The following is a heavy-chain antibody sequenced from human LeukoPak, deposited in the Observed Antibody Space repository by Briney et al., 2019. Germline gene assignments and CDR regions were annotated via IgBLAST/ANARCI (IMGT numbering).Heavy chain of an antibody. CDR2: PSGNAGRP. V-gene: IGHV3-23*01. CDR1: GFTFISYA. J-gene: IGHJ6*02. D-gene: IGHD1-26*01. Sequence: GGSLRLSCAASGFTFISYAMSWVRQAPGKGLEWVSSPSGNAGRPYYADSVKGRFTISRDNSKNTLYLQMNSLRAEDTAVYYCAKDHRDSGNYYYYYGLDVWGQGTMVTVSS. CDR3: AKDHRDSGNYYYYYGLDV.